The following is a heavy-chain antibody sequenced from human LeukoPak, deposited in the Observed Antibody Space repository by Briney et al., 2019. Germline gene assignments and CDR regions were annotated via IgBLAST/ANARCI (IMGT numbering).Heavy chain of an antibody. Sequence: GESLQISCKGSGYCFTSYWISCGRQMAGKGLEWMGRIDPSDSYTNYSPSFQGHVTISADKSISTAYLQWSSLKASDTAMYYCASRYCGGDLYPPAEYFQHWGQGTLVTVSS. V-gene: IGHV5-10-1*01. CDR2: IDPSDSYT. CDR1: GYCFTSYW. CDR3: ASRYCGGDLYPPAEYFQH. J-gene: IGHJ1*01. D-gene: IGHD2-21*02.